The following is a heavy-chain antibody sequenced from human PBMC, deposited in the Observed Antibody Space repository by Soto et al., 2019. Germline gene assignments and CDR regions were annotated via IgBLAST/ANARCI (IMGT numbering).Heavy chain of an antibody. J-gene: IGHJ4*02. Sequence: QVQLVQSGAEVKKPGASVTVSCKTSGYTFSTYPISWVRQAPGQGLEWVGWISTYNGKTNYGQKFQGRVTITTDTSASTAYMNLRNLRFDDTAVYYCARDRVEAALGTFDQWGQGTLVTVSS. V-gene: IGHV1-18*01. CDR3: ARDRVEAALGTFDQ. CDR2: ISTYNGKT. CDR1: GYTFSTYP. D-gene: IGHD6-13*01.